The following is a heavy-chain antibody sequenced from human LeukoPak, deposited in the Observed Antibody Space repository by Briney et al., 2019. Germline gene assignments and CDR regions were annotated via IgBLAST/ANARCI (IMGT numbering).Heavy chain of an antibody. D-gene: IGHD3-16*01. V-gene: IGHV6-1*01. CDR1: GDSVSRNNVG. J-gene: IGHJ4*02. CDR3: TRTFSWAHDY. CDR2: TYYRSKRYN. Sequence: SQTLSLTCAISGDSVSRNNVGWHWIRQSPSRGLEWLGKTYYRSKRYNDYAVSVKSRITINPDTSKNQFSLQLNSVTPEDTALYYCTRTFSWAHDYWGQGTLVTVSS.